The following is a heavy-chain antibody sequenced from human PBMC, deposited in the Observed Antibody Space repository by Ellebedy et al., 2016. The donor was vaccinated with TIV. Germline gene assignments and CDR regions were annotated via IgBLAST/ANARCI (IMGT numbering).Heavy chain of an antibody. CDR1: GFTVSSNY. J-gene: IGHJ3*02. CDR2: IFSGGTI. CDR3: ARDLWVGESKDAFEI. Sequence: PGGSLRLSCAVSGFTVSSNYMNWVRQAPGKGLEWVSVIFSGGTIYYADSVKGRFTISRDISKNTVYLQMNSLRVDDTAIYYCARDLWVGESKDAFEIWGQGTMVTVSS. D-gene: IGHD3-10*01. V-gene: IGHV3-66*01.